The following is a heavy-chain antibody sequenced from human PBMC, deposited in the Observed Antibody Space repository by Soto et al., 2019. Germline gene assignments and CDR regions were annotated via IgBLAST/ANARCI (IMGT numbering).Heavy chain of an antibody. J-gene: IGHJ4*02. CDR1: GYTFSSFG. V-gene: IGHV1-18*01. CDR3: ARGVDSYGDAY. CDR2: SSAHNGDT. Sequence: QVQLVQSGAEVKKPGASVKVSCKASGYTFSSFGISWVRQAPGHGLEWMGWSSAHNGDTQYAQKYQGRLTLTTDTSTNTAHMELSGLRSEDTAFYFWARGVDSYGDAYWGQGTLIIVSS. D-gene: IGHD5-18*01.